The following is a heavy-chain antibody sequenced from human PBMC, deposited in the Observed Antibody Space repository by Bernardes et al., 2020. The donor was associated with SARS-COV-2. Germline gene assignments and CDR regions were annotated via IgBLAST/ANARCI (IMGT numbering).Heavy chain of an antibody. CDR2: ISGSGRNT. D-gene: IGHD4-17*01. V-gene: IGHV3-48*03. Sequence: SLLLSCAASGFTFRNSELNWVRQDPGPGLEWVSYISGSGRNTYYADSVKGRFTISRDNAKNSLYLQMHSLRTEDTALYFCVRSAPEDYGDFVRPFDSWGKGTLVSVAS. CDR1: GFTFRNSE. J-gene: IGHJ4*02. CDR3: VRSAPEDYGDFVRPFDS.